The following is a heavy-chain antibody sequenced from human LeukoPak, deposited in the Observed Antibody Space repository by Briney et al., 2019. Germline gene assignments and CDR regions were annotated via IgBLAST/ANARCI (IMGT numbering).Heavy chain of an antibody. CDR2: INHSGST. J-gene: IGHJ4*02. D-gene: IGHD3-9*01. V-gene: IGHV4-34*01. CDR1: GDSVSNGNYY. Sequence: SETLSLTCTVSGDSVSNGNYYWSWIRQPPGKGLEWIGEINHSGSTNYNPSLKSRVTISVDTPKNQFSLKLSSVTAADTAVYYCARGDYDILTGTCYFDYWGQGTLVTVSS. CDR3: ARGDYDILTGTCYFDY.